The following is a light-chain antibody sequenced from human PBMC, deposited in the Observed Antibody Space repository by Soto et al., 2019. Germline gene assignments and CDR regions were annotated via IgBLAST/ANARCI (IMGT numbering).Light chain of an antibody. Sequence: LHMTQSPSTLSASVGHRVTITCRASQSCRNSLAWYQQKAGKAPTLLIYDASTLQSGVPSRFSGSGYGTEFSLTISSLQPEDFATYYCLCYITYPWTFGQGTKVDIK. J-gene: IGKJ1*01. CDR2: DAS. CDR1: QSCRNS. CDR3: LCYITYPWT. V-gene: IGKV1-5*01.